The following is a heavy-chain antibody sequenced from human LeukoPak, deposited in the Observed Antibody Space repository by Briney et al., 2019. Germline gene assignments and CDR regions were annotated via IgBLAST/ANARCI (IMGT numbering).Heavy chain of an antibody. CDR1: GGSITGYY. Sequence: SETLSLTCTVSGGSITGYYWSWIRQPPGKALEWIGYIFYTVNAKYNLSLKGRVTLSVDTSKNQFSLRLTSVTAADPALYYCVRHSPRNMATTTFDIWGQGTMVTVSS. J-gene: IGHJ3*02. CDR3: VRHSPRNMATTTFDI. V-gene: IGHV4-59*08. CDR2: IFYTVNA. D-gene: IGHD1-1*01.